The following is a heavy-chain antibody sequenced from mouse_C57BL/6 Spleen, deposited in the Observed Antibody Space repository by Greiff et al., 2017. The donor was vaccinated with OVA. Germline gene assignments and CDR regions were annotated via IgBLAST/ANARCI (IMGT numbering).Heavy chain of an antibody. CDR1: GFSLTSYG. J-gene: IGHJ4*01. CDR3: AKDYDREDYYAMDY. V-gene: IGHV2-2*01. D-gene: IGHD2-4*01. CDR2: IWSGGST. Sequence: QVQLKESGPGLVQPSQSLSITCTVSGFSLTSYGVHWVRPSPGKGLEWLGVIWSGGSTDYNAAFISRLSISKDNSKSQVFFKMNSLQADDTAIYYCAKDYDREDYYAMDYWGQGTSVTVSS.